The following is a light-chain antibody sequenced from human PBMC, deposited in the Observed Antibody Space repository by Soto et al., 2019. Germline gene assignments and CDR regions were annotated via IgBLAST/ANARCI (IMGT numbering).Light chain of an antibody. CDR1: QSLSS. Sequence: EIVLTQSPGTLSLSPGERAALSCRASQSLSSLAWYQQKPGQAPRLLIYGASSRATGIPDRFSGSGSGTDFPLTISRLETEDGAVYYCQQYGRSPPYTFGQGTKLEIK. CDR2: GAS. J-gene: IGKJ2*01. V-gene: IGKV3-20*01. CDR3: QQYGRSPPYT.